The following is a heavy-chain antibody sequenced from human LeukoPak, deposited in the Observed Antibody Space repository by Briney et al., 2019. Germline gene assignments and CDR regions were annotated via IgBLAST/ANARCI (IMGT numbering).Heavy chain of an antibody. V-gene: IGHV3-30*04. CDR2: ISYDGSNK. CDR1: GFTFSSYA. Sequence: GGSLRLSCAASGFTFSSYAMHWVRQAPGKGLEWVAVISYDGSNKYYADSVKGRFTISRDNSKNTLYLQMNSLRAEDTAVYYCAREGDYYDSSGYYAGAFDIWGQGTMVTVSS. J-gene: IGHJ3*02. D-gene: IGHD3-22*01. CDR3: AREGDYYDSSGYYAGAFDI.